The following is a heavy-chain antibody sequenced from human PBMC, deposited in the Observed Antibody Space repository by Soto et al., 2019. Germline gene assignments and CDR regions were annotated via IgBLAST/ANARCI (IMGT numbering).Heavy chain of an antibody. CDR3: ARVSRYSSSPNWFDP. V-gene: IGHV4-59*01. J-gene: IGHJ5*02. CDR2: IYYSGST. CDR1: GGSISSYY. Sequence: PSETLSLTCTVSGGSISSYYWSWIRQPPGKGLEWIGYIYYSGSTNYNPSLKSRVTISVDTSKNQFSLKLSSVTAADTAVYYCARVSRYSSSPNWFDPWGQGTLVTVS. D-gene: IGHD6-13*01.